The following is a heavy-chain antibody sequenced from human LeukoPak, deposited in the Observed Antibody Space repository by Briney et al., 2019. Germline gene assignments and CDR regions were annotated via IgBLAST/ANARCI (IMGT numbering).Heavy chain of an antibody. D-gene: IGHD6-19*01. CDR3: AKDRYSSGWYSDFDY. J-gene: IGHJ4*02. Sequence: HPGRSLRLSCAASGFTFRSYGMHWVRQAPGKGLEWVAVIWYDGSHKYYADSVKGRFTISRDNSKNTLHLQMNSLRAEDTAVYYCAKDRYSSGWYSDFDYWGQGTLVTVSS. CDR2: IWYDGSHK. V-gene: IGHV3-33*06. CDR1: GFTFRSYG.